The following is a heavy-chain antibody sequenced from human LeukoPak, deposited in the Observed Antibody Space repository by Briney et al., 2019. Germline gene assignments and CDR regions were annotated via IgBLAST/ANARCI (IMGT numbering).Heavy chain of an antibody. Sequence: GGSLRLSCAASGFTFSNYWMSWVRQAPGKGLEWVANIKLDGSEKNYVDSVKGRFTISRDNTKNSLYPQMNSLRAEDTAVFYCARDQYDTWSRRGNFDSWGQGTLVIVSS. CDR3: ARDQYDTWSRRGNFDS. CDR2: IKLDGSEK. D-gene: IGHD3-3*01. V-gene: IGHV3-7*03. CDR1: GFTFSNYW. J-gene: IGHJ4*02.